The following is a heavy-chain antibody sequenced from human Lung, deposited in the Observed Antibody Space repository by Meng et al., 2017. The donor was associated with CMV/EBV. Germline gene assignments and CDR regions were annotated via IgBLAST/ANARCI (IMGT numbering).Heavy chain of an antibody. Sequence: SVKVSCXASGGTFSSYAISWARQAPGQGLEWMGGIIPILGIANYAQKFQGRVTITADKSTSTAYMELSSLRSEDTAVYYCARDRGGWQHQLVRYYYGMDVWGQGTTVTVSS. J-gene: IGHJ6*02. V-gene: IGHV1-69*10. CDR1: GGTFSSYA. D-gene: IGHD6-13*01. CDR3: ARDRGGWQHQLVRYYYGMDV. CDR2: IIPILGIA.